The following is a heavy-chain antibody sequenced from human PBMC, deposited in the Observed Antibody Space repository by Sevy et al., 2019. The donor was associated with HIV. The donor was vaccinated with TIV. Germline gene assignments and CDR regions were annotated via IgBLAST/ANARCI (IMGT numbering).Heavy chain of an antibody. Sequence: GGSLRLSCAASGFTFSSYSMNWVRQAPGKGLEWVSYISSSSSTIYYADSVKGRFTISRDNAKNSLYLQMNSLRDEDTAVYYCARKNSDLNCAGSAFNWFDPWGQGTLVTVSS. CDR3: ARKNSDLNCAGSAFNWFDP. V-gene: IGHV3-48*02. J-gene: IGHJ5*02. CDR2: ISSSSSTI. D-gene: IGHD3-10*01. CDR1: GFTFSSYS.